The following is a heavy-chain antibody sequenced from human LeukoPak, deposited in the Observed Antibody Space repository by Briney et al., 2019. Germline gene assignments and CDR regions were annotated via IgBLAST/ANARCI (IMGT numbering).Heavy chain of an antibody. D-gene: IGHD6-19*01. CDR3: ARDFVAEEQWLVPVDYYYYYMDV. Sequence: SETLSLTCTVSGGSISSSSYYWGWIRQPPGKGLEWIGSIYYSGSTYYNPSLKSRVTISVDTSKNQFSLKLSSVTAADTAVYYCARDFVAEEQWLVPVDYYYYYMDVWGKGTTVTVSS. V-gene: IGHV4-39*07. CDR1: GGSISSSSYY. CDR2: IYYSGST. J-gene: IGHJ6*03.